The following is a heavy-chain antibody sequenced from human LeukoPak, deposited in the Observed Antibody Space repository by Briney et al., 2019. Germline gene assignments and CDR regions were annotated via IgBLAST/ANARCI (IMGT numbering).Heavy chain of an antibody. Sequence: GGSLRLSCATSGFTFSSYSMNWVRQAPGKGLEWVSSISSSSSYIYYADSVKGRFTISRDNAKNSLYLQMNSLRAEDTAVYYCARTGTLGNWFDPWGQGTLVTVSS. CDR2: ISSSSSYI. CDR1: GFTFSSYS. J-gene: IGHJ5*02. CDR3: ARTGTLGNWFDP. V-gene: IGHV3-21*01. D-gene: IGHD3-10*01.